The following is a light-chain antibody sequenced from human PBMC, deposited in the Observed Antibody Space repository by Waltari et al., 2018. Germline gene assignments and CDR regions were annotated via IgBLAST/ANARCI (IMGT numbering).Light chain of an antibody. CDR1: TGAVRSGHY. CDR3: LLFYSGARV. J-gene: IGLJ3*02. V-gene: IGLV7-46*01. CDR2: DIS. Sequence: QVVVTQEPSLTVSPGGTVTLTCGSSTGAVRSGHYPSWFQQKPGQAPWTLIYDISNNHPWTPARFSGSLVGGRAALTLSGAQPDDEADYYCLLFYSGARVFGGGAKLTVL.